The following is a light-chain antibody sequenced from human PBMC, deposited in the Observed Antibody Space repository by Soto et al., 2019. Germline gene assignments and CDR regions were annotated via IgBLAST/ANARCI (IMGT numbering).Light chain of an antibody. CDR2: DVS. V-gene: IGLV2-14*03. CDR3: CSYTTTNTRQIV. J-gene: IGLJ1*01. Sequence: QSVLTQPASVSGSPGQSITISCTGNSSDVGGYNYVSWYQQHPGKAPKFMIYDVSSRPSGVSNRFSGSKSGNTASLTISGLQAEDEADYYCCSYTTTNTRQIVFGTGTKVTV. CDR1: SSDVGGYNY.